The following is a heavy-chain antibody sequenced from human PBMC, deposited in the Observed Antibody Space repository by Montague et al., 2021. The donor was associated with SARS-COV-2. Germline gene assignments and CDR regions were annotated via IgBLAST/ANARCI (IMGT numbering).Heavy chain of an antibody. CDR2: INHGGST. CDR1: GVAFSGYS. V-gene: IGHV4-34*01. CDR3: ARGAPTISMIVVVITGAGWYFDL. J-gene: IGHJ2*01. Sequence: SETLSLTCAVHGVAFSGYSWGGISQEPGKGPEWVGEINHGGSTNYNPSLKSRVTISVDTSKNQFSLKLSSVTAADTAVYYCARGAPTISMIVVVITGAGWYFDLWGRGTLVTVSS. D-gene: IGHD3-22*01.